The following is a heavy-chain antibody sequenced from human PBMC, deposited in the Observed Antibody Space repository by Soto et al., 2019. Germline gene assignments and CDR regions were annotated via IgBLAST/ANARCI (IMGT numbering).Heavy chain of an antibody. D-gene: IGHD5-12*01. CDR3: ARAGSIKGHPFDY. V-gene: IGHV4-30-2*01. CDR2: IYHSGST. J-gene: IGHJ4*02. Sequence: QLQLQESGSGLVKPSQTLSLTCAVSGGSISSGGYSWSWIRQPPGKGLEWIGYIYHSGSTYYNPSLKCRVTVSVDRSKNQFSLKLSSVTAADTAVYYCARAGSIKGHPFDYWGQGTLVTVSS. CDR1: GGSISSGGYS.